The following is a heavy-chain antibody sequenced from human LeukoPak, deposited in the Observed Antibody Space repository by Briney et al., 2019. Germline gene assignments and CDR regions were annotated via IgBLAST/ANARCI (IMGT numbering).Heavy chain of an antibody. D-gene: IGHD6-13*01. V-gene: IGHV4-59*12. CDR3: ARDIAAAGTRGP. J-gene: IGHJ5*02. CDR1: GGSISSYY. CDR2: IYYSGST. Sequence: SETLSLTCTVSGGSISSYYRSWIRQPPGKGLEWIGYIYYSGSTNYNPSLKSRVTISVDTSKNQFSLKLSSVTAADTAVYYCARDIAAAGTRGPWGQGTLVTVSS.